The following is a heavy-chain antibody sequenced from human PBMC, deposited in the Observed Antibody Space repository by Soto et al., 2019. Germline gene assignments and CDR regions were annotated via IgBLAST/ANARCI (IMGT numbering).Heavy chain of an antibody. J-gene: IGHJ3*02. CDR2: ISYDGSNK. D-gene: IGHD3-3*01. CDR1: GFTFSSYG. Sequence: GGSLRLSCAASGFTFSSYGMHWVRQAPGKGLEWVAGISYDGSNKYYEDSVKGRFTISRDNSKNTQSLQMNSLRAEDTAVYYCAKDLWSGYAHNAFDIWGQGTMVTVSS. CDR3: AKDLWSGYAHNAFDI. V-gene: IGHV3-30*18.